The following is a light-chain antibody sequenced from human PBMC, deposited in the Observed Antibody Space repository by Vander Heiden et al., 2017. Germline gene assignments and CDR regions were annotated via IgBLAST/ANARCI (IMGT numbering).Light chain of an antibody. CDR2: DAS. Sequence: EIVMTQPPATLSVSPGETATLSCRVSQSISNNLAWHQQKPGQAPRLLIYDASTRATGIPARFSGSGSGTEFTLSISSLQSEDFAVYYCQQYNNWPLTFGGGTKVEIK. CDR3: QQYNNWPLT. CDR1: QSISNN. J-gene: IGKJ4*01. V-gene: IGKV3-15*01.